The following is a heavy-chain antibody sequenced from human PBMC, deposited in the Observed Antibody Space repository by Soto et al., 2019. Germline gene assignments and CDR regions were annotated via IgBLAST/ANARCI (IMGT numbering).Heavy chain of an antibody. CDR3: ARSGSNFYCSGGSCYSEVNRFYGMDV. J-gene: IGHJ6*02. CDR1: GFTFSSYG. D-gene: IGHD2-15*01. CDR2: IWYDGSNK. V-gene: IGHV3-33*01. Sequence: PGGSLRLSCAASGFTFSSYGMHWVRQAPGKGLEWVAVIWYDGSNKYYADSVKGRFTISRDNSKNTLYLQMNSLRAKDTAVYYCARSGSNFYCSGGSCYSEVNRFYGMDVWGQGTTVTVSS.